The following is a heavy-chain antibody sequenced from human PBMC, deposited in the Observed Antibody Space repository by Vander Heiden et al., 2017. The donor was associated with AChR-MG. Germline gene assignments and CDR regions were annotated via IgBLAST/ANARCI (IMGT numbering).Heavy chain of an antibody. J-gene: IGHJ1*01. CDR3: AKRNGIAAAEYFHH. Sequence: EVQLLESGGGLVQPGGSLRLSCAASGFTFSSYAMSWVRQAPGKGLEWVSGMSGGGGSTYYADSVKGRFTISRDYSKNTLYLQMNSLRAEDTAVYYCAKRNGIAAAEYFHHWGQGTLVTVSS. D-gene: IGHD6-13*01. CDR2: MSGGGGST. V-gene: IGHV3-23*01. CDR1: GFTFSSYA.